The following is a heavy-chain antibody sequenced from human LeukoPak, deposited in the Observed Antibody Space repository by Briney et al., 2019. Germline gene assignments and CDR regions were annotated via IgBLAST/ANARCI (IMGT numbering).Heavy chain of an antibody. D-gene: IGHD2-2*01. CDR3: ARSYCNTTSCYGVGAFDI. CDR2: VYFSGST. J-gene: IGHJ3*02. Sequence: PPETLSLSCPVSGGSISSSSYYWGWIRQPPGKGLEWIRSVYFSGSTYYNPSLESRATISVDTSNPQFSLKLSSVTAADTAVYYCARSYCNTTSCYGVGAFDIWGQGTMVTVSS. CDR1: GGSISSSSYY. V-gene: IGHV4-39*01.